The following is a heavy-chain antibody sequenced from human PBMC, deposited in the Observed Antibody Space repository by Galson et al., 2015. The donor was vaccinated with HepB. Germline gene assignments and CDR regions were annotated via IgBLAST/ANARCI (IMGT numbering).Heavy chain of an antibody. V-gene: IGHV3-73*01. CDR3: ARLGDLSGYSSL. CDR1: GFTFSGSA. J-gene: IGHJ4*02. CDR2: IRSKASGHAT. Sequence: SLRLSCAASGFTFSGSAIHWVRQASGKGLVWVGRIRSKASGHATVYAVSLKGRFTISRDESKNTAYLHMNSLKTEDTAVYYCARLGDLSGYSSLWGQGTLVTVSS. D-gene: IGHD2-15*01.